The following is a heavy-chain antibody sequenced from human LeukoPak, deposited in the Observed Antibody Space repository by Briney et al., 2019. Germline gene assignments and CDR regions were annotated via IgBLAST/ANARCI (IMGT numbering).Heavy chain of an antibody. V-gene: IGHV3-9*01. CDR2: ISWNSGSI. CDR3: AKDHIAAAGKHFDY. Sequence: GGSLGLSCAASGFTFSNYAMHWVRQAPGKGLEWVSGISWNSGSIGYADSVKGRFTISRDNAKNSLYLQMNSLRAEDTALYYCAKDHIAAAGKHFDYWGQGTLVTVSS. D-gene: IGHD6-13*01. CDR1: GFTFSNYA. J-gene: IGHJ4*02.